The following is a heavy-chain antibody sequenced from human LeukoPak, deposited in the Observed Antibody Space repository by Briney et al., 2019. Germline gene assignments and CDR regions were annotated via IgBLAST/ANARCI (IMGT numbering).Heavy chain of an antibody. Sequence: GGSLRLSFSGSGFTFSSYGMHWVRQAPGKGLEYVSTISSHGDSTFYADSVKGRFTISRDNSKNTLYLQMSSLRVEDTAVFYCVKGPYSGSWPYFDYWGQGTLVTVSS. D-gene: IGHD6-13*01. CDR3: VKGPYSGSWPYFDY. V-gene: IGHV3-64D*06. J-gene: IGHJ4*02. CDR2: ISSHGDST. CDR1: GFTFSSYG.